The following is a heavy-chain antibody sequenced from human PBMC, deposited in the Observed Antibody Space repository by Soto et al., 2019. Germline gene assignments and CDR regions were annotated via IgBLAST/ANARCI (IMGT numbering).Heavy chain of an antibody. V-gene: IGHV5-10-1*01. CDR1: GYSFTSYW. Sequence: GESLKISCKGSGYSFTSYWISWVRQMPGKGLEWMGRIDPSDSYTNYSPSFQGHVTISADKSISTAYLQWSSLKASDTAMYYCARIYDFWSGYPWAYFDYWGQGTLVTVSS. CDR3: ARIYDFWSGYPWAYFDY. D-gene: IGHD3-3*01. CDR2: IDPSDSYT. J-gene: IGHJ4*02.